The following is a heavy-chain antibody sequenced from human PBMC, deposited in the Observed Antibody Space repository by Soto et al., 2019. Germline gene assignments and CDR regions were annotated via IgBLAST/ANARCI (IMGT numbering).Heavy chain of an antibody. CDR1: GGSISSSSYY. J-gene: IGHJ2*01. CDR3: ARSLVTEYWYFDL. CDR2: IYYSGST. Sequence: QLQLQESGPGLVKPSETLSLTCTVSGGSISSSSYYWGWIRQPPGKGLEWIGSIYYSGSTYYNPSLKSRVTISVDTSKNQFSLKLSSVTAADTAVYYCARSLVTEYWYFDLWGRGTLVTVSS. V-gene: IGHV4-39*01. D-gene: IGHD2-15*01.